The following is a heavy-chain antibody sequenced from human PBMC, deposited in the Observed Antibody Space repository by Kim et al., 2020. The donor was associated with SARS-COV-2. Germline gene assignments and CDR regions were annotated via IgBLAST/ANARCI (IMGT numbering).Heavy chain of an antibody. CDR3: ARHKTYDIVVVPAAMGTGLVDY. CDR1: GGSISSSSYY. V-gene: IGHV4-39*01. Sequence: SETLSLTCTVSGGSISSSSYYWGWIRQPPGKGLEWIGSIYYSGSTYYNPSLKSRVTISVDTSKNQFSLKLSSVTAADTAVYYCARHKTYDIVVVPAAMGTGLVDYWGQGTLVTVSS. J-gene: IGHJ4*02. D-gene: IGHD2-2*01. CDR2: IYYSGST.